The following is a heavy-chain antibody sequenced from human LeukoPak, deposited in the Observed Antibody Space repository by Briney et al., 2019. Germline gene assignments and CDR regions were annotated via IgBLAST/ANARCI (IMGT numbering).Heavy chain of an antibody. CDR1: GDYISSSSYY. CDR3: AGRRYYDSTGYFE. J-gene: IGHJ1*01. V-gene: IGHV4-39*01. CDR2: IYHSGRT. Sequence: SSETLSLTCAVSGDYISSSSYYWVWIRQPPGTGLEWIGDIYHSGRTYCNPSLKSRVPISIHTSKNQFSLRLRSMTAADTAVFYCAGRRYYDSTGYFEWGRGTLVTVSS. D-gene: IGHD3-22*01.